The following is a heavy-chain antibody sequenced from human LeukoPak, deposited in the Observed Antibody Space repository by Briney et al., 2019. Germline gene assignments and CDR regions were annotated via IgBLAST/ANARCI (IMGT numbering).Heavy chain of an antibody. J-gene: IGHJ4*02. V-gene: IGHV3-23*01. CDR2: ISGSGGST. CDR1: GPTISSYG. D-gene: IGHD3/OR15-3a*01. Sequence: GASLILCSASSGPTISSYGMCWLRPAPGEGLGWVSDISGSGGSTHYADSVKGRFTISRDNSKNTLYLQMNSLRAEDTAVYYCAKGTSNLGDHWGQGTLVTVSS. CDR3: AKGTSNLGDH.